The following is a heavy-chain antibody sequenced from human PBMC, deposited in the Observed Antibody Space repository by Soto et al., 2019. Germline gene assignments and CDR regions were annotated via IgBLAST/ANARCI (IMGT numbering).Heavy chain of an antibody. CDR2: ISVSGTMR. CDR1: GFTFSSYE. Sequence: PGGSLRLSCAPPGFTFSSYEMNWVRQAPGKGLEWVSYISVSGTMRFYADAVKGRFTISRDNTKKILYQQMNSLRAEDTALYYCATAGLTGTVWGQGTTVTVSS. CDR3: ATAGLTGTV. J-gene: IGHJ6*02. V-gene: IGHV3-48*03. D-gene: IGHD3-9*01.